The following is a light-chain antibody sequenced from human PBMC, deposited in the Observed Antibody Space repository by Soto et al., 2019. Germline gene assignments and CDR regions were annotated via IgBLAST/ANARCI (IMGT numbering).Light chain of an antibody. CDR3: AAWDDSLSALV. V-gene: IGLV1-47*01. J-gene: IGLJ3*02. Sequence: QSVLTQPPSASGTPGQRVTISCSGSSSNIESNYVYWYQQFPGSAPKLLIYRNDQRPSGVPDRFSGSKSGTSASLAISGLRSEDEADYYCAAWDDSLSALVFGGGTKLTVL. CDR1: SSNIESNY. CDR2: RND.